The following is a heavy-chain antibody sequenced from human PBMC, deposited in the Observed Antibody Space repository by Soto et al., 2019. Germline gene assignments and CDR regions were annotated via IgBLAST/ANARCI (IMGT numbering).Heavy chain of an antibody. J-gene: IGHJ6*03. CDR1: GFSLSTSGVG. D-gene: IGHD3-3*01. V-gene: IGHV2-5*02. CDR2: IYWDDDK. CDR3: AHRRWGYTIFGVAPYMDV. Sequence: SGPTLVKPTQTLTLTCTFSGFSLSTSGVGVGWIRQPPGKALEWLALIYWDDDKRYSPSLKSRLTITKDTSKNQVVLTMTNMDPVDTATYYCAHRRWGYTIFGVAPYMDVWGKGTTVTVSS.